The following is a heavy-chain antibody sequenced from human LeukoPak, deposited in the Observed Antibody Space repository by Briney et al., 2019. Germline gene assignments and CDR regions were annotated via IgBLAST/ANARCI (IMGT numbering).Heavy chain of an antibody. J-gene: IGHJ4*02. Sequence: SETLSLTCTVSGGSISSYYWSWIRQPPGKGLEWIGYNYYSGSTNYNPSLKSRVTISVDTPKNQFSLKLSSVTAADTAVYYCARHGKYDFWSGYYPEFDYWGQGTLVTVSS. V-gene: IGHV4-59*08. CDR2: NYYSGST. D-gene: IGHD3-3*01. CDR3: ARHGKYDFWSGYYPEFDY. CDR1: GGSISSYY.